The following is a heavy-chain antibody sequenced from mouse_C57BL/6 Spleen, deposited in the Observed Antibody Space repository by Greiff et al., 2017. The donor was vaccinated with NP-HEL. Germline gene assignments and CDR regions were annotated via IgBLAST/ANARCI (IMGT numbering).Heavy chain of an antibody. CDR3: AGYYYGSRGYAMDY. V-gene: IGHV1-55*01. CDR1: GYTFTSYW. J-gene: IGHJ4*01. Sequence: QVQLQQPGAELVKPGASVKMSCKASGYTFTSYWITWVKQRPGQGLEWIGDIYPGSGSTNYNEKFKSKATLTVDTSSSTAYMQLSSLTSEDSAVYYCAGYYYGSRGYAMDYWGQGTSVTVSS. D-gene: IGHD1-1*01. CDR2: IYPGSGST.